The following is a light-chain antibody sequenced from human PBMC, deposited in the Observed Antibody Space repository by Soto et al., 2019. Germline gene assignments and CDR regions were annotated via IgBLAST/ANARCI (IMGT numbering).Light chain of an antibody. CDR1: QSVTSK. CDR3: QQYGGSPIT. V-gene: IGKV3-20*01. Sequence: EVVLTQSPGTLCLSPGDRATLSCGASQSVTSKLAWYQQKPGQAPRLLISGASNRATGIPDRFSGSGSGTDFTLTISRLEPDDFALYFCQQYGGSPITFGLGTRLEIK. J-gene: IGKJ5*01. CDR2: GAS.